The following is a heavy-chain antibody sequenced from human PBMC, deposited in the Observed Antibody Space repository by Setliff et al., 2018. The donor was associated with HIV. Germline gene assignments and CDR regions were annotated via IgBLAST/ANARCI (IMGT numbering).Heavy chain of an antibody. Sequence: ASVKVSCKASATFTNVDIHWLRRATGQGLEWMGWMNPNSGVTGYALKFHDRVTMTGDTSISTAYLELRSLTSEDTAVYYCASGKGVGGVVITDGLDVWGKGTTVTVSS. CDR2: MNPNSGVT. CDR1: ATFTNVD. D-gene: IGHD3-10*01. J-gene: IGHJ6*04. V-gene: IGHV1-8*01. CDR3: ASGKGVGGVVITDGLDV.